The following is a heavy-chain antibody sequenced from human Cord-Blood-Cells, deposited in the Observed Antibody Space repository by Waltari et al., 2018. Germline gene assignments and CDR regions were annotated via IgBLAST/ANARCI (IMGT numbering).Heavy chain of an antibody. V-gene: IGHV4-39*01. CDR1: GGSISSSSYY. CDR2: IYYSGST. J-gene: IGHJ5*02. D-gene: IGHD6-6*01. CDR3: ARRSAYSSSSWFDP. Sequence: QLQLQESGPGLVKPSETLSLTCTVSGGSISSSSYYWGWIRQPPGKGLEWIGSIYYSGSTYYNPSLKSRVTISVDTSKNQFSLKLSSVTAADTAVYYCARRSAYSSSSWFDPWGQGTLVTVSS.